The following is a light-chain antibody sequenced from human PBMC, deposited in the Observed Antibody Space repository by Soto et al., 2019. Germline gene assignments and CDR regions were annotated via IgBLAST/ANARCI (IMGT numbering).Light chain of an antibody. Sequence: QSALPQPASVSGSPGQSIAISCTGTSSDVGGYNFVSWYQQHPGKAPKLLISEDIKRPSGVSIRFSGSKSGSTASLTISGLQADDEADYYCCSYAGSSTWVFGGGTKLTVL. J-gene: IGLJ3*02. CDR1: SSDVGGYNF. CDR3: CSYAGSSTWV. CDR2: EDI. V-gene: IGLV2-23*01.